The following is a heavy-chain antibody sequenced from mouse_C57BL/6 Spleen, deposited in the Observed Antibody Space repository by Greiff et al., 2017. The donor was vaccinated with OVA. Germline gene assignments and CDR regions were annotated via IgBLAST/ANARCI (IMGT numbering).Heavy chain of an antibody. Sequence: VQLQQSGAELVKPGASVKISCKASGYAFSSYWMNWVKQRPGKGLEWIGQIYPGDGDTNYNGKFKGKATLTADKSSSTAYMQLSSLTSEDSAVYFCARHYGSSFSWYFDVWGTGTTVTVSS. D-gene: IGHD1-1*01. V-gene: IGHV1-80*01. J-gene: IGHJ1*03. CDR3: ARHYGSSFSWYFDV. CDR2: IYPGDGDT. CDR1: GYAFSSYW.